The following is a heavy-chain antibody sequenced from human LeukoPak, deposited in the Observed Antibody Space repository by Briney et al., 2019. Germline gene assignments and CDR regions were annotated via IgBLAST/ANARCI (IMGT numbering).Heavy chain of an antibody. Sequence: PSETLSLTCTVSGGSISSSSYYWGWIRQPPGKGLEWIGSIYYSGSTYYNPSLKSRVTISVDTSKNQFSLKLSSVTAADTAVYYCARDNSRGGFDYWGQGTLATVSS. CDR2: IYYSGST. D-gene: IGHD6-25*01. CDR3: ARDNSRGGFDY. J-gene: IGHJ4*02. V-gene: IGHV4-39*07. CDR1: GGSISSSSYY.